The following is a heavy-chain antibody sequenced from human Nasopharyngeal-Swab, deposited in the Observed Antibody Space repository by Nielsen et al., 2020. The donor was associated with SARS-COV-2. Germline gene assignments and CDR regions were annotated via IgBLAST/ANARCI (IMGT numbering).Heavy chain of an antibody. V-gene: IGHV3-33*01. CDR1: GFTFSRYG. J-gene: IGHJ4*02. Sequence: GESLKISCAASGFTFSRYGMHWFRQAPGMGLEWVAAIWYNGRKQYYSDSVRGRFTISRDNSNNNLYLQMNSLRAEDTAMYYCARHDYCESWGQGTLVTVSS. CDR2: IWYNGRKQ. CDR3: ARHDYCES.